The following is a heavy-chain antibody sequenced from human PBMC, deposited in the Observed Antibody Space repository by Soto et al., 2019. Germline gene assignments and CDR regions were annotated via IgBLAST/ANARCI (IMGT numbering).Heavy chain of an antibody. CDR3: AREGGSGRGGLDY. Sequence: QVQLVQSGAEVKKPGASVKVSCKSSGYPFTTYGISWVRQAPGQGLEWMGWINTYNGNTNYAQKLQGRVTMTTDTTTSTAYMELRSLPPGDTAVYYWAREGGSGRGGLDYWGQGTLVTVSS. CDR2: INTYNGNT. V-gene: IGHV1-18*01. D-gene: IGHD6-19*01. J-gene: IGHJ4*02. CDR1: GYPFTTYG.